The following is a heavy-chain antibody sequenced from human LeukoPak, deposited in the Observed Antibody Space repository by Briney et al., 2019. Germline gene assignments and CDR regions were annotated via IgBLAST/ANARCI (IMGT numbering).Heavy chain of an antibody. D-gene: IGHD6-19*01. CDR3: AKDLSTVANWYFDL. CDR2: ISSSSSYI. J-gene: IGHJ2*01. V-gene: IGHV3-21*04. CDR1: GFTFSSYS. Sequence: GGSLRLSCAASGFTFSSYSMNWVRQAPGKGLEWVSSISSSSSYIYYADSVKGRFTISRDNAKNSLYLQMNSLRAEDTAVYYCAKDLSTVANWYFDLWGRGTLVTVSS.